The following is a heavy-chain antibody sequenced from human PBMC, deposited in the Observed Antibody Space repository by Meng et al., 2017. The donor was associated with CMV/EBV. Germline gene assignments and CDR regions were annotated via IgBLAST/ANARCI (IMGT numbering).Heavy chain of an antibody. J-gene: IGHJ4*02. CDR1: GFTVSSGY. D-gene: IGHD4-23*01. CDR3: AGSTVVNVGGY. V-gene: IGHV3-66*02. Sequence: GGSLRLSCAASGFTVSSGYMSWVRQAPGKGLEWASITYNNGDTYYADSVKGRFTISRDRSTNTVHLQMNRLTAADTAVYYCAGSTVVNVGGYWGRGSLVTVSS. CDR2: TYNNGDT.